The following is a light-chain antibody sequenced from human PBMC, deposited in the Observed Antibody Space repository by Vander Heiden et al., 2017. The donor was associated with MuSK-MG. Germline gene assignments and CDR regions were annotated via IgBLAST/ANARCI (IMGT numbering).Light chain of an antibody. V-gene: IGKV3-15*01. Sequence: EIVMTQSPATLSVSPGERATLSCRASQSVSSNLAWYQQKPGQAPRLLIYGASTRATGIPARFSGSGSGTEFTLTISSLQSEDFAVYYCQQYENGPPYTCGQGTKLEIK. CDR2: GAS. J-gene: IGKJ2*01. CDR1: QSVSSN. CDR3: QQYENGPPYT.